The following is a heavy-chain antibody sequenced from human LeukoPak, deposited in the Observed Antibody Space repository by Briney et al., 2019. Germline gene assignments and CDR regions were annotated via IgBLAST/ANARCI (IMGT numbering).Heavy chain of an antibody. CDR2: INYSGST. V-gene: IGHV4-38-2*02. D-gene: IGHD2-8*01. CDR1: GYSISSGYY. Sequence: SETLSLTCTVSGYSISSGYYWGWIRPPPGKGLEWIGSINYSGSTYYNPSLKSRVTISIDTSKSQFSLKLSSVTAADTAVYYCARRRFVRGPDVVNPFDYWGQGTLVTVSS. CDR3: ARRRFVRGPDVVNPFDY. J-gene: IGHJ4*02.